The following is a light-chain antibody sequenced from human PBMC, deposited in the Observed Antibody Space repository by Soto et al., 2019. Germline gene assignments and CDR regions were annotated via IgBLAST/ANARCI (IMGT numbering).Light chain of an antibody. CDR1: QSVSSSY. J-gene: IGKJ1*01. CDR3: QQYGSSPPVT. CDR2: GAS. Sequence: EIVLTQSPGTLSLSPGERATLSCRASQSVSSSYLAWYQQKPGQAPRLLIYGASSRATGIPDRFSGSGSGTDFTLTISRLEPEDFAVYYCQQYGSSPPVTFSQGTKVDIK. V-gene: IGKV3-20*01.